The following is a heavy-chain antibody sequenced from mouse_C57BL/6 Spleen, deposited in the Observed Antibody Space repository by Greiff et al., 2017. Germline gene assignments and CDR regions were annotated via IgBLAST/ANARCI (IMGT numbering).Heavy chain of an antibody. V-gene: IGHV3-6*01. Sequence: EVQLQESGPGLVKPSQSLSLTCSVTGYSITSGYYWNWIRQFPGNKLEWMGYISYDGSNNYNPSLKNRISITRDTSKNQFFLKLNSVTTEDTATYYCARDQIYDGYPWYFDVWGTGTTVTVSS. D-gene: IGHD2-3*01. CDR2: ISYDGSN. J-gene: IGHJ1*03. CDR1: GYSITSGYY. CDR3: ARDQIYDGYPWYFDV.